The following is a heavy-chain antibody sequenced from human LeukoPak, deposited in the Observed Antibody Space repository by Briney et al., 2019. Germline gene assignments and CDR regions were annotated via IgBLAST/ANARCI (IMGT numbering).Heavy chain of an antibody. CDR2: IFHSGIT. J-gene: IGHJ4*02. CDR3: ARVRSRSLDY. CDR1: GYSISSGYY. Sequence: SETLSLTCVVSGYSISSGYYWGWIRQPPGKGLEWIGSIFHSGITYYIPSLKRRVTISVDTSKNQFSLKLSSVTAADTAVYYCARVRSRSLDYWGQGTLVTVSS. V-gene: IGHV4-38-2*01.